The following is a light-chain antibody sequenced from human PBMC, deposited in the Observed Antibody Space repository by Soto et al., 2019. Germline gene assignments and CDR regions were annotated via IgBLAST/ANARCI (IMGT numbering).Light chain of an antibody. V-gene: IGKV3-15*01. J-gene: IGKJ5*01. Sequence: EIVMTQSPATLSVSPGERATLSCRAGQNIHTNLAWYQQKPGQAPRLLFYGASTGATGLPARFSGSGSGTEFTLTISSLQPEDVATYYCQKYNSAITFGQGTRLEIK. CDR1: QNIHTN. CDR3: QKYNSAIT. CDR2: GAS.